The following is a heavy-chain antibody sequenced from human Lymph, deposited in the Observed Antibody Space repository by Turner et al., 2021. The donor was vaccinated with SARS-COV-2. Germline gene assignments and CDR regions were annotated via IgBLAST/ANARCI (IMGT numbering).Heavy chain of an antibody. J-gene: IGHJ3*02. V-gene: IGHV1-69*01. D-gene: IGHD6-19*01. Sequence: QVLLVQSGAAVMKPGSSVKVSCKASGGTFSSYAISWVRQAPGQGLEWRGGIIPIFGTGNYAQKFQGRVTITADESTSTAYMELSSLRSEDTAVYYCARDTAVAGTLGAFDIWGQGTMVTVSS. CDR1: GGTFSSYA. CDR2: IIPIFGTG. CDR3: ARDTAVAGTLGAFDI.